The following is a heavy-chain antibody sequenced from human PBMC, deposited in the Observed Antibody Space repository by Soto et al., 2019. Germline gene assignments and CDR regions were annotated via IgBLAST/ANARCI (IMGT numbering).Heavy chain of an antibody. CDR3: ARDIGSYAYGEGY. Sequence: SETQCLTWSVSGGSRISYWWSWIRQPTGKGLEWIGRVYSSGTTDYNPSRNSRATMSVETSKNQFSLKLSSVTAADTAVYYCARDIGSYAYGEGYWGQGIQVTVSS. D-gene: IGHD3-10*01. CDR1: GGSRISYW. CDR2: VYSSGTT. V-gene: IGHV4-4*07. J-gene: IGHJ4*02.